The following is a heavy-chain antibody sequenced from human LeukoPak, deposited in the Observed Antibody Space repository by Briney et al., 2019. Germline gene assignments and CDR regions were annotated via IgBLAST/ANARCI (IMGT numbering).Heavy chain of an antibody. D-gene: IGHD1-26*01. V-gene: IGHV4-39*07. J-gene: IGHJ4*02. CDR2: MYYSGST. Sequence: PSEILSLTCSVSGGSINTSSHYWGWIRKPPGKGLDWIGSMYYSGSTYYSPSLKSRVTISVDTSKNQFSLKLSSVTAADTAVYYCARAERWEERAFGYWGQGTLVTVSS. CDR1: GGSINTSSHY. CDR3: ARAERWEERAFGY.